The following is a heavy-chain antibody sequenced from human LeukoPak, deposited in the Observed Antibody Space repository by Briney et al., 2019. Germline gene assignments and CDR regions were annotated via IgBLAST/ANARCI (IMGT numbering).Heavy chain of an antibody. J-gene: IGHJ4*02. CDR2: VSTSGDNG. Sequence: GGSLRLSCAASGFTFNNYGMNWVRQAPGKGLEWVSVVSTSGDNGYYADSVQGRFTISRDNSKNSLYLQMNSLRAEDTAVYYCAKGGTRTTVRYFDYWGQGTLVTVSS. V-gene: IGHV3-23*01. CDR3: AKGGTRTTVRYFDY. CDR1: GFTFNNYG. D-gene: IGHD1/OR15-1a*01.